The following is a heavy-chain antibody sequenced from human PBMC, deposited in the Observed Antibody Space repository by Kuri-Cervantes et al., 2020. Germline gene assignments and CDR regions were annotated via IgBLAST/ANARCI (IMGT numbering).Heavy chain of an antibody. Sequence: GSLRLSCTVSGGSISSSSYYWGWIRQPLGKGLEWIGSIYYSGSTYYNPSLKSRVTISVDTSKNQFSLKLSSVTAADTAVYYCARSQYYYDSSGYYSPKPSWYFDYWGQGTLVTVSS. CDR2: IYYSGST. D-gene: IGHD3-22*01. V-gene: IGHV4-39*01. CDR1: GGSISSSSYY. J-gene: IGHJ4*02. CDR3: ARSQYYYDSSGYYSPKPSWYFDY.